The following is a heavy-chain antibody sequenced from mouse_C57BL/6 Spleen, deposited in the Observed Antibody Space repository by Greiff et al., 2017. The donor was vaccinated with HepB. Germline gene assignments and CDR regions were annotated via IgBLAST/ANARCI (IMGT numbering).Heavy chain of an antibody. J-gene: IGHJ1*03. V-gene: IGHV1-53*01. D-gene: IGHD1-1*01. Sequence: QVQLQQPGTELVKPGASVKLSCKASGYTFTSYWMHWVKQRPGQGLEWIGNINPSNGGTNYNEKFKSKATLTVDKSSSTAYMQLSSLTSADSAVYYCARIRITTVVDWYFDVWGTGTTVTVSS. CDR1: GYTFTSYW. CDR3: ARIRITTVVDWYFDV. CDR2: INPSNGGT.